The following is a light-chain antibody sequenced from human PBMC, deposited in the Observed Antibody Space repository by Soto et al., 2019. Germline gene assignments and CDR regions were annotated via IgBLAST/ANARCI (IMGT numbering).Light chain of an antibody. CDR2: WAS. CDR1: QSLLYTSNNKNY. CDR3: QQYYNTPYT. J-gene: IGKJ2*01. V-gene: IGKV4-1*01. Sequence: DIVMTQSPDSLAVSLGERATINCKSSQSLLYTSNNKNYLAWYQQKPGQPPKLLIYWASTRESGVPDRFSGSGSGTDFTLTISSLQAEDVAVFYCQQYYNTPYTFVQGTKLEIK.